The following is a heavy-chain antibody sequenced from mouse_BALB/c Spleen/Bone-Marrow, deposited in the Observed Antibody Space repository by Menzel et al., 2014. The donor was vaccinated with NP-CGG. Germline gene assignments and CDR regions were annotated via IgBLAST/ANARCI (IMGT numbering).Heavy chain of an antibody. V-gene: IGHV14-3*02. CDR2: IDPANDNS. CDR1: GFNIKDTF. CDR3: TRNYVSHYFDY. J-gene: IGHJ2*01. Sequence: EVKVEESGAELVKPGASVKLSCAASGFNIKDTFIHWVKQRPEQGLEWIGSIDPANDNSKFDPKFQGKATLTADTSSNTAYLQLSSLTSEDTAVYFCTRNYVSHYFDYWGQGTTLTVSS. D-gene: IGHD1-1*01.